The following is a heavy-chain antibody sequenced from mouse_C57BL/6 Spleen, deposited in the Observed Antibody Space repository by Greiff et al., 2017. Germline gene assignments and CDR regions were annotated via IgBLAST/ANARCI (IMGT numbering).Heavy chain of an antibody. J-gene: IGHJ4*01. D-gene: IGHD2-5*01. Sequence: EVQLQQSGAELVRPGASVKLSCTASGFNIKDDYMHWVKQRPEQGLEWIGWLDPENGDTEYASKFQGKATITADTSSNTAYLQLSSLTSEDTAVYYCTTDSNSLYYAMDYWGQGTSVTVSS. CDR1: GFNIKDDY. CDR2: LDPENGDT. V-gene: IGHV14-4*01. CDR3: TTDSNSLYYAMDY.